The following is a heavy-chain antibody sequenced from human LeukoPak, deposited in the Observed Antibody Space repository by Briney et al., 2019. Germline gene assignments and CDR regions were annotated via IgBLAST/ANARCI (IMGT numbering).Heavy chain of an antibody. CDR2: ISGSGGST. D-gene: IGHD2-15*01. CDR3: VSGGDYFDY. J-gene: IGHJ4*02. V-gene: IGHV3-23*01. Sequence: QAGGSLRLSCAAAGFTFSSYSMSWVRQAPGKGLEWVSAISGSGGSTYYADSVKGRFTIARDNSKNTLYLQMNSRRAEDTAVYYCVSGGDYFDYWGQGTLVTVSS. CDR1: GFTFSSYS.